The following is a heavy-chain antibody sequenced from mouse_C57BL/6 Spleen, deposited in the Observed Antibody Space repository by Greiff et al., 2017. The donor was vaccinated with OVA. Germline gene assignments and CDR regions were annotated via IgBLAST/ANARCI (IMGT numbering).Heavy chain of an antibody. D-gene: IGHD1-1*01. Sequence: LQQSGPGILQPSQTLSLTCSFSGFSLSTFGMGVGWIRQPSGKGLEWLAHIWWDDDKYYNPALKSRLTISKDTSQNQVFLKIANVDTADTATYYCARMGYYGSSSYYFDYWGQGTTLTVSS. CDR1: GFSLSTFGMG. J-gene: IGHJ2*01. CDR3: ARMGYYGSSSYYFDY. V-gene: IGHV8-8*01. CDR2: IWWDDDK.